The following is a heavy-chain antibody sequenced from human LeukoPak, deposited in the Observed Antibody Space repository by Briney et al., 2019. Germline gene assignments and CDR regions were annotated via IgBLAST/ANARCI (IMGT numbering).Heavy chain of an antibody. D-gene: IGHD3-16*01. V-gene: IGHV1-24*01. CDR3: GTGVCVGQGAFDY. J-gene: IGHJ4*02. CDR1: VYTLTELS. CDR2: FDPEYGET. Sequence: GASLKVSCKVSVYTLTELSMHRVRQAPGKGLEWMGSFDPEYGETLYAQKFQGRVTMTEDTSTDTAYMELSSLRSEDAAVYYCGTGVCVGQGAFDYWGQGTLVTVSS.